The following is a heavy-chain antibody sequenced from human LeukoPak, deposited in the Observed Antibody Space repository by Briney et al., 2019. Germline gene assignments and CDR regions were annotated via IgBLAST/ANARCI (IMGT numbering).Heavy chain of an antibody. V-gene: IGHV4-39*01. CDR3: ATTSPIAAELPYYFDY. D-gene: IGHD6-13*01. J-gene: IGHJ4*02. Sequence: PSETLSLTCTVSGGSISSSSYYWGWIRQPPGKGLEWIGSIYYSGSTYYNPSLKSRVTISVDTSKNQFSLKLSSVTAADTAVYYCATTSPIAAELPYYFDYWGQGTLVTVSS. CDR2: IYYSGST. CDR1: GGSISSSSYY.